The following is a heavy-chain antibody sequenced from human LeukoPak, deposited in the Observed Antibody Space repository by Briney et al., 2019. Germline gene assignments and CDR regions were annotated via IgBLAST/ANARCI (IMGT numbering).Heavy chain of an antibody. CDR3: ASNPPHDLWSGYMDY. V-gene: IGHV1-18*01. Sequence: GASVKVSCKASGYTFTSYGISWVRQAPGQGLEWMGWISAYNGNTNYAQKLQGRVTMTTDTSTSTAYMELRSLRSDDTAVYYCASNPPHDLWSGYMDYWGQGTLVTVSS. CDR1: GYTFTSYG. CDR2: ISAYNGNT. J-gene: IGHJ4*02. D-gene: IGHD3-3*01.